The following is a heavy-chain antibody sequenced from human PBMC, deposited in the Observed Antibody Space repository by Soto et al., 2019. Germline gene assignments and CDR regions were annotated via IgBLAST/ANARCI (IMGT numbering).Heavy chain of an antibody. CDR2: IIPIFGTA. V-gene: IGHV1-69*01. CDR1: RGTESRYT. CDR3: ARGSLRASWSYAVPDY. D-gene: IGHD1-26*01. J-gene: IGHJ4*02. Sequence: NLSSKRVRGTESRYTVRLGREDQDQGLEWWGGIIPIFGTANYAQKFQGRVTITADESTSTAYMELSSLRSEDTAVYYCARGSLRASWSYAVPDYWVQGTSVT.